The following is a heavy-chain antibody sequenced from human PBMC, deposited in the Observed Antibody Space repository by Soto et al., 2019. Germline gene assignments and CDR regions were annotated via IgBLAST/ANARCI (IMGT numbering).Heavy chain of an antibody. J-gene: IGHJ1*01. D-gene: IGHD2-21*02. CDR3: AKGVVVTTTYFHY. CDR1: GFTFSTYG. Sequence: GGSLRLSCAASGFTFSTYGMHWVRQAPGKGLEWVAVISYDEINKYYADSVKGRFTISRDNSKNTLYLQMNSLGPEDTALYYCAKGVVVTTTYFHYWGQGTLVTV. CDR2: ISYDEINK. V-gene: IGHV3-30*18.